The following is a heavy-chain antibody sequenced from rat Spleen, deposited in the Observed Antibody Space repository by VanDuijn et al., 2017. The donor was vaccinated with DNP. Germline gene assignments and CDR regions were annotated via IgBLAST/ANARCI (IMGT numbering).Heavy chain of an antibody. Sequence: QVQLKESGPGLVQPSQTLSLTCTVSGFSLSSYGVSWVRQPPGKGLEWIGAIWSGGTTVYNSPLKSRLSISRDTSKSQVFLKMNSLQTEDTATYYCARDENSGLVGYFDYWGQGVMVAVSS. CDR2: IWSGGTT. CDR1: GFSLSSYG. D-gene: IGHD4-4*01. J-gene: IGHJ2*01. CDR3: ARDENSGLVGYFDY. V-gene: IGHV2-4*01.